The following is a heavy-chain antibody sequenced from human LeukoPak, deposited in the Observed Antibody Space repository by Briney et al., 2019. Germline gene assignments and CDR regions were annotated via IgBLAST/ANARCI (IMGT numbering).Heavy chain of an antibody. CDR3: ASRNLYSTSLDAFDR. CDR2: ISSSSSYI. V-gene: IGHV3-21*01. Sequence: GGSLTLSCAASGFTFSSYSVNWVRQPPGKGLEWVSSISSSSSYIYYPHSEKGRFTISRDNAKNSPYLQVNSLGAEDPVVYYCASRNLYSTSLDAFDRWGQGTIVIVSA. CDR1: GFTFSSYS. D-gene: IGHD2-15*01. J-gene: IGHJ3*02.